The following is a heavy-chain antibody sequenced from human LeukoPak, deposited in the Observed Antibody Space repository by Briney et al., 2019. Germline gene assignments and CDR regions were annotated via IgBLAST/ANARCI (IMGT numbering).Heavy chain of an antibody. V-gene: IGHV3-21*01. D-gene: IGHD6-19*01. CDR2: ISLSRTYI. Sequence: GGSLRLSCAVSGFTFSSQNMNWVRQAPGKGLEWVSFISLSRTYIYYAVSVKGRFTISRDNAKNSLYLQINSLRVEDTAVYYCARSSGWEGGYYFDYWGQGTLVTVSS. CDR3: ARSSGWEGGYYFDY. J-gene: IGHJ4*02. CDR1: GFTFSSQN.